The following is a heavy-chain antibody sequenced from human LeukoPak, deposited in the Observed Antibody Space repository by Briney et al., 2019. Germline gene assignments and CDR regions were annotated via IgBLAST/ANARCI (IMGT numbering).Heavy chain of an antibody. D-gene: IGHD3-3*01. CDR1: GYTFTSYD. CDR3: AVLLRFLEWLPGYYMDV. CDR2: MNPNSGNT. Sequence: GASVKVSCKASGYTFTSYDLNWVRQATGQGLEWMGSMNPNSGNTGYAQKFQGRVTMTRNTSISTAYMELSSLRSEDTAVYYCAVLLRFLEWLPGYYMDVWGKGTTVTVSS. V-gene: IGHV1-8*01. J-gene: IGHJ6*03.